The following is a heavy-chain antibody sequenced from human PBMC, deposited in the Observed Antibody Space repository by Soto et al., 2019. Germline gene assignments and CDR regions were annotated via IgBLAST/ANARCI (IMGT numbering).Heavy chain of an antibody. CDR3: ARGRTCTGASCYGGGDY. J-gene: IGHJ4*02. Sequence: EVQLVESGGGLVKPGGSLRPPLAASGFTFRDNTLNWIRKPPGKGLGWVASISSDNNYIYYRDSVEGRFTISRDNAKNSLYLQMTSLGAEDTAVYYCARGRTCTGASCYGGGDYWGQGTLVTVSS. CDR2: ISSDNNYI. CDR1: GFTFRDNT. D-gene: IGHD2-15*01. V-gene: IGHV3-21*02.